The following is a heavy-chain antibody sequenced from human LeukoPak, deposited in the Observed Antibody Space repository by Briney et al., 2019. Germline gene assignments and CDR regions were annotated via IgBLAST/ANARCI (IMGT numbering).Heavy chain of an antibody. CDR2: IIPNFGTA. CDR3: ARGGSTYYDFWSASSDH. J-gene: IGHJ4*02. V-gene: IGHV1-69*13. CDR1: GGTFSSYA. Sequence: GASVKVFCKASGGTFSSYAISWVRQAPGQGLEWMGGIIPNFGTANYAQKFQGRVTITADESTSTAYMELSSLRSEDTAVYYCARGGSTYYDFWSASSDHWGQGTLVTVSS. D-gene: IGHD3-3*01.